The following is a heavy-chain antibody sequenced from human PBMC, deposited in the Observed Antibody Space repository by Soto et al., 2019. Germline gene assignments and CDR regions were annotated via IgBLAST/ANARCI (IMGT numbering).Heavy chain of an antibody. CDR1: GFTFSTYS. CDR2: ISGRSSAI. J-gene: IGHJ6*02. Sequence: EVQLVESGGGLVQPGGSLRLSCAASGFTFSTYSLTWVRQAPGKGLEWVSYISGRSSAIYYADSVKGRFTISRDNAKNSLYLQMNSLRDEDTAVYYCARCASGGYCNYYAMDVWGQGTTVTVSS. CDR3: ARCASGGYCNYYAMDV. D-gene: IGHD2-15*01. V-gene: IGHV3-48*02.